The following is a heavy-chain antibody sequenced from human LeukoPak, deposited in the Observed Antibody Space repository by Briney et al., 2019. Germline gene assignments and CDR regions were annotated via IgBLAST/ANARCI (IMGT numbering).Heavy chain of an antibody. CDR3: ARRVPVAFLGFDI. CDR1: GGSISSNNW. V-gene: IGHV4-4*02. J-gene: IGHJ3*02. Sequence: SETLSLTCAVSGGSISSNNWWSWVRQPPGKGLEWIGEIYHSGSTNYNPSLKSRVTMSVDTSKNQFSLRLNSVTAADTAVYYCARRVPVAFLGFDIWGQGTMVTVSS. D-gene: IGHD6-19*01. CDR2: IYHSGST.